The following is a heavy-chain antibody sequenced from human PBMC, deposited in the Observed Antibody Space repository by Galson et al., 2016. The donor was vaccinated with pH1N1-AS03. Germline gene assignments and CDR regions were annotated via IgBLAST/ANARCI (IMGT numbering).Heavy chain of an antibody. V-gene: IGHV3-23*01. CDR2: ISGNGANT. CDR3: AKVPYSYDKSVFNS. Sequence: VRQAPGKGLEWVSTISGNGANTYYGDSVRGRFTISRDNSKSTLYLQMNSLRAEDTAIYYCAKVPYSYDKSVFNSWGQGTLVTVSS. D-gene: IGHD3-22*01. J-gene: IGHJ4*02.